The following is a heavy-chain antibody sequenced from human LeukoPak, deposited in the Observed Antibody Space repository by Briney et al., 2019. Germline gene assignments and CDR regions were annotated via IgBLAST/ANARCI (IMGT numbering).Heavy chain of an antibody. V-gene: IGHV1-2*02. CDR3: ARSAWHASDISWNWFDP. Sequence: ASVKVSCKASGYTFTGYYMHWVRQAPGQGLEWMGWINPNSGGTNYAQKFQGRVTMTRDTSISTAYMELSRLRSDDTAVYYCARSAWHASDISWNWFDPWGQGTLVTVSS. J-gene: IGHJ5*02. D-gene: IGHD6-13*01. CDR1: GYTFTGYY. CDR2: INPNSGGT.